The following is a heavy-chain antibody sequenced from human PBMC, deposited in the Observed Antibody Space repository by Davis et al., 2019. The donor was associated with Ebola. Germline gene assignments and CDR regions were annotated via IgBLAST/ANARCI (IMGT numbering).Heavy chain of an antibody. CDR2: ISSSSNYI. CDR3: ARRGGDYDSSGYSWAFDI. V-gene: IGHV3-21*01. Sequence: PGGSLRLSCAASGFTFSSNSMNWVRQAPGKGLEWVSFISSSSNYIYYADSVKGRFTVSRDNAKNSLYLQMNSLRAEDTAVYYCARRGGDYDSSGYSWAFDIWGQGTMVTVSS. D-gene: IGHD3-22*01. CDR1: GFTFSSNS. J-gene: IGHJ3*02.